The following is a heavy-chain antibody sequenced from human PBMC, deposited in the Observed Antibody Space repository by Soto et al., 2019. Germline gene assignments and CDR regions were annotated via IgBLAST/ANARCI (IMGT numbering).Heavy chain of an antibody. CDR3: ARVGPNTQFLYYYTMDV. Sequence: SETLSLTCTVSGGSTSSYYWSWIRQPPGKRLEWIGYIYYSGSTNYNPSLKSRVDISIGTSKKQFSLKLSSVTVADTAVYYCARVGPNTQFLYYYTMDVWGQGTTVTVSS. J-gene: IGHJ6*02. V-gene: IGHV4-59*12. CDR2: IYYSGST. CDR1: GGSTSSYY. D-gene: IGHD1-26*01.